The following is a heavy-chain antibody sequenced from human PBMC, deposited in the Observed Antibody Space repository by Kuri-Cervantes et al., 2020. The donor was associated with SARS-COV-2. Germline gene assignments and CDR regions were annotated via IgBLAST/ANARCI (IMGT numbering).Heavy chain of an antibody. Sequence: SETLSPTCTVSGGSISSSSYYWGWIRQPPGKGLEWIGSIYYSGSTYYNPSLKSRVTISVDTSKNQFSLKLSSVTAADTAVYYCARHYDILTYYYYYMDVWGKGTTVTVSS. V-gene: IGHV4-39*01. CDR2: IYYSGST. CDR1: GGSISSSSYY. D-gene: IGHD3-9*01. J-gene: IGHJ6*03. CDR3: ARHYDILTYYYYYMDV.